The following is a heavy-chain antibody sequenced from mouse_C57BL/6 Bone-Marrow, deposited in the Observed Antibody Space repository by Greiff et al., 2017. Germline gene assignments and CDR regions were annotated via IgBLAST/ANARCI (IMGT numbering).Heavy chain of an antibody. CDR2: FHPYNDDT. CDR1: GYTFTTYP. Sequence: VKVVESGAELVKPGASVKMSCKASGYTFTTYPIEWMKQNHGKSLAWIGNFHPYNDDTKYNEKFKGKATLTVEKSSSTVYLELSRLTSDDSAVYYCARGGNYGGYYFDYWGQGTTLTVSS. CDR3: ARGGNYGGYYFDY. V-gene: IGHV1-47*01. D-gene: IGHD2-1*01. J-gene: IGHJ2*01.